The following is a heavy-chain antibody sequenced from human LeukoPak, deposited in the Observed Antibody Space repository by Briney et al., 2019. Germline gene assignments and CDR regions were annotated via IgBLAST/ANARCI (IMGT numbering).Heavy chain of an antibody. Sequence: GASVKVSCKASGGTFSSYAISWVRQAPGQGLEWMGGIIPIFGTANYAQKFQGRVTITTDESTSTAYMELSSLRSEDTAVYYCARDGAGINLFGIAVAEYYGMDVWGQGTTVTVSS. V-gene: IGHV1-69*05. CDR2: IIPIFGTA. D-gene: IGHD6-19*01. J-gene: IGHJ6*02. CDR1: GGTFSSYA. CDR3: ARDGAGINLFGIAVAEYYGMDV.